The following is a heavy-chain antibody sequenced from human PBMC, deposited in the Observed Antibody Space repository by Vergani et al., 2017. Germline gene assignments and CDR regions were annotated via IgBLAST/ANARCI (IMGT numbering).Heavy chain of an antibody. Sequence: EVQLVESGGGSVQSGGSLRLSCVASGFSFNTYWMHWVRQVPGKGPMWVARIDEYGNRATYGNFETGRFTISRDNAKNTVFLQMNNLRADDAGVYYCVRTEYCTEIPFNTRFDSWGQGALVTVSS. V-gene: IGHV3-74*03. CDR1: GFSFNTYW. J-gene: IGHJ5*01. D-gene: IGHD2-8*02. CDR2: IDEYGNRA. CDR3: VRTEYCTEIPFNTRFDS.